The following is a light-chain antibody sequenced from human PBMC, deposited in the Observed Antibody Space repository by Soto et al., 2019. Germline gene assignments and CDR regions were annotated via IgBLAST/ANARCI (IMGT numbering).Light chain of an antibody. V-gene: IGLV2-14*01. CDR2: EVV. J-gene: IGLJ2*01. Sequence: QSALTQPASVSGSPGQSITISCTGTSSDVGAYNYVSWYQHHPGKAPKLIIYEVVNRPSGISNRFSGSKSGNTASLTISGLQAEDEDDYCGSSYTDSNTVLFGGGTKLTVL. CDR3: SSYTDSNTVL. CDR1: SSDVGAYNY.